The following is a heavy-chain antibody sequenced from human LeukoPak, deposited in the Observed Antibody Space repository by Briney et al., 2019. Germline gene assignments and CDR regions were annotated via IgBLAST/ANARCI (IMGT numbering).Heavy chain of an antibody. V-gene: IGHV4-59*01. CDR2: IYYSGST. J-gene: IGHJ4*02. Sequence: SETLSLTCTVSGGSISSYYWSWIRQPPGKGLEWIGYIYYSGSTNYNPSLKSRVTISVDTSKNQFSLKLSSVTAADTAVYYCARSPRGMATILFDYWGQGTLVTVSS. CDR1: GGSISSYY. CDR3: ARSPRGMATILFDY. D-gene: IGHD5-24*01.